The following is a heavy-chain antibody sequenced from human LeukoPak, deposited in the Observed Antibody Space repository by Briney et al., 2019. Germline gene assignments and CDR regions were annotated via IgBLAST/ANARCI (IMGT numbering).Heavy chain of an antibody. Sequence: GGSLRLSCAASGLTFSSYAMSWVRQAPGKGLEWVSAISGSGGSTYYADSVKGRFTISRDNSKNTLYLQMNSLRAEDTAVYYCAKSGGYYYDSSGYYDYWGQGTLVTVSS. CDR3: AKSGGYYYDSSGYYDY. CDR2: ISGSGGST. J-gene: IGHJ4*02. CDR1: GLTFSSYA. V-gene: IGHV3-23*01. D-gene: IGHD3-22*01.